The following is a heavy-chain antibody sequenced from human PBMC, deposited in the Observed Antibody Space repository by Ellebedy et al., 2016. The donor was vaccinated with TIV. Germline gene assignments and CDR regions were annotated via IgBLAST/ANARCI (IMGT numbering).Heavy chain of an antibody. CDR1: GFTFSDYS. D-gene: IGHD1-1*01. CDR2: ISSSGNYR. Sequence: GESLNISCASSGFTFSDYSMNWVRQAPGKGQEWVSSISSSGNYRYHGDSVKGRFTITRDNAKNSLYRQMNSLRAEDTAVYYCARENSGHKWNDGFDSWGQGTLVTVSS. V-gene: IGHV3-21*01. CDR3: ARENSGHKWNDGFDS. J-gene: IGHJ4*02.